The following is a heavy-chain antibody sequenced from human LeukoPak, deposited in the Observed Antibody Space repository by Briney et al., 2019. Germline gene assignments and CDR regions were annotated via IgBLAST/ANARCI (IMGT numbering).Heavy chain of an antibody. D-gene: IGHD2-2*01. Sequence: GGSLRLSCAASGFTFSSYAMSWVRQAPGKGLEWVSAISGSGGSTYYADSVKGRFSIPRDNSKNTLYLQMNSLRAEDTAVYYCAKEGYYCSSTSCPNWFDPWGQGTLVTVSS. V-gene: IGHV3-23*01. CDR1: GFTFSSYA. J-gene: IGHJ5*02. CDR2: ISGSGGST. CDR3: AKEGYYCSSTSCPNWFDP.